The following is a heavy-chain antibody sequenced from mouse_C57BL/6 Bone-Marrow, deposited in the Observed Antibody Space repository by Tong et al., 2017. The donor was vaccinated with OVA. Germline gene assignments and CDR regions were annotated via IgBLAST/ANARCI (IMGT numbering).Heavy chain of an antibody. V-gene: IGHV1-54*01. CDR1: GYAFTNYL. CDR3: AREQMMVTTFAY. J-gene: IGHJ3*01. D-gene: IGHD2-3*01. CDR2: INPGSGGT. Sequence: VQLQESGAELVRPGTSVKVSCKASGYAFTNYLIEWVKQRPGQGLEWIGVINPGSGGTNYNEKFKGKATLTADKSSSTDYMQLSSLTSDDSAVYFCAREQMMVTTFAYWGQGTLVTVSA.